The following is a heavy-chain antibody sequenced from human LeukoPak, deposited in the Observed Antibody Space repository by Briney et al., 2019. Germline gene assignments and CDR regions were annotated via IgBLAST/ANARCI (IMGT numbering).Heavy chain of an antibody. CDR1: GGSIISYY. V-gene: IGHV4-4*07. Sequence: SETLSLTCTVSGGSIISYYWSWIRQPAGKGLEWIGHIYFSGITNYNPSLKSRVTMSVDTSKNQFSLMLNSVTAADTAVYYCAREGPNDGAFDPWGQGTLVTVSS. J-gene: IGHJ5*02. CDR3: AREGPNDGAFDP. D-gene: IGHD1-1*01. CDR2: IYFSGIT.